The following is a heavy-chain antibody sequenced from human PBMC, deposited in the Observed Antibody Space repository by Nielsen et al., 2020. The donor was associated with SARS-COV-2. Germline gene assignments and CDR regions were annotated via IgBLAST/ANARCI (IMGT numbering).Heavy chain of an antibody. Sequence: GGSLRLSCAASGLTSSSYAMSWVRQAPGKGLEWVSAISGSGGSTYYADSVKGRFTISRDNSKNTLYLQMNSLRAEDTAVYYCAKDGRGGSYYRDYYGMDVWGQGTTVTVSS. J-gene: IGHJ6*02. CDR2: ISGSGGST. CDR3: AKDGRGGSYYRDYYGMDV. V-gene: IGHV3-23*01. D-gene: IGHD1-26*01. CDR1: GLTSSSYA.